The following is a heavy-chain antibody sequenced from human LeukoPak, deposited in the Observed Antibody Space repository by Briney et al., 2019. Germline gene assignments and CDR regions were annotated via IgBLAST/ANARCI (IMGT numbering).Heavy chain of an antibody. CDR1: GYTFTGYY. J-gene: IGHJ4*02. Sequence: ASVKVSCKASGYTFTGYYMHWVRQAPGQGLEWMGWINPNSGGTNYAQKFQGRVTMTRDTSISTAYMELSRLRSDDTAVYYCARDTFLYCSSTSCSSGAGFDYWGQGTLVTVSS. CDR2: INPNSGGT. D-gene: IGHD2-2*01. CDR3: ARDTFLYCSSTSCSSGAGFDY. V-gene: IGHV1-2*02.